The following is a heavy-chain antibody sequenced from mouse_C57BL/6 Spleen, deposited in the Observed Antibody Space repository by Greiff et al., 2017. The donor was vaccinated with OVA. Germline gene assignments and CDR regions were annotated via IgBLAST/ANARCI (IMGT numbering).Heavy chain of an antibody. CDR3: ARGDYYGSSYGYCDV. CDR1: GYAFSSSW. CDR2: IYPGDGDT. Sequence: QVQLKQSGPELVKPGASVKISCKASGYAFSSSWMNWVKQRPGKGLEWIGRIYPGDGDTNYNGKFKGKATLTADKSSSTAYMQLSSLTSEDSAVYFCARGDYYGSSYGYCDVWGTGTTVTVSS. J-gene: IGHJ1*03. D-gene: IGHD1-1*01. V-gene: IGHV1-82*01.